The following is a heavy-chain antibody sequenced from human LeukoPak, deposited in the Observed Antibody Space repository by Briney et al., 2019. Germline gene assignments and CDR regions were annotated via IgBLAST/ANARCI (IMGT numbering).Heavy chain of an antibody. Sequence: SETLSLTCAVYGGSFNGYYWSWIRQPPGKGLKWIGEINHSGRTNYNPSLKTRVTMSVDTSKNQFSLKLSSVTAADTAMYYCARVKRKYQLLKPLHETPSHYFDYWGQGTLVTVSS. CDR3: ARVKRKYQLLKPLHETPSHYFDY. V-gene: IGHV4-34*01. CDR2: INHSGRT. CDR1: GGSFNGYY. J-gene: IGHJ4*02. D-gene: IGHD2-2*01.